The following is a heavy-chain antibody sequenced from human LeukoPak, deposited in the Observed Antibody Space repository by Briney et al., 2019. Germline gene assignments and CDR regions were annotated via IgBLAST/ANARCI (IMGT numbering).Heavy chain of an antibody. Sequence: GGSLRLSCAASGFTFSSYAMSWVRQAPGKGLEWVSAISGSGGSTYYADSVKGRFTISRDNSKNTLYLQMNSLRAEDAAVYYCAKGRGSGYFESDYWGQGTLVTVSS. J-gene: IGHJ4*02. CDR1: GFTFSSYA. CDR3: AKGRGSGYFESDY. D-gene: IGHD3-22*01. V-gene: IGHV3-23*01. CDR2: ISGSGGST.